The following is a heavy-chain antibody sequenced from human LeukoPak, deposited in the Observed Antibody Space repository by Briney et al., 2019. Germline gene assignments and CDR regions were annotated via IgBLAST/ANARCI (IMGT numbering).Heavy chain of an antibody. J-gene: IGHJ4*02. V-gene: IGHV3-15*01. D-gene: IGHD5/OR15-5a*01. CDR3: TTGRIIMSGPDY. Sequence: GGSLRLSCAASGCTFSNAWMSWVRQAPGKGLEWVGRIKSKTDGGTTDYAAPVKGRFTISGDDPKNTLYLQMNSLKTEDTAVYYCTTGRIIMSGPDYWGQGTLLTVSS. CDR1: GCTFSNAW. CDR2: IKSKTDGGTT.